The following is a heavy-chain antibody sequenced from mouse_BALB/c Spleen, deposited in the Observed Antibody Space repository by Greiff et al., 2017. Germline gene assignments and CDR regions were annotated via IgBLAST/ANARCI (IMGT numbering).Heavy chain of an antibody. CDR3: ARDGNFDY. CDR2: IDPANGNT. Sequence: EVMLVESGAELVKPGASVKLSCTASGFNIKDTYMHWVKQRPEQGLEWIGRIDPANGNTKYDPKFQGKATITADTSSNTAYLQLSSLTSEDTAVYYCARDGNFDYWGQGTTLTVSS. D-gene: IGHD2-1*01. J-gene: IGHJ2*01. V-gene: IGHV14-3*02. CDR1: GFNIKDTY.